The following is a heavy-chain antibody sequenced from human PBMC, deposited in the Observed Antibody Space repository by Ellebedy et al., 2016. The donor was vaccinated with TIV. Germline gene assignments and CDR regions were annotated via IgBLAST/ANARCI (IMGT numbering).Heavy chain of an antibody. Sequence: GESLKISCKGSGYSFTSYWIGWVRQMPGKGLEWMGIIYPGDSDTRYTPSFRGQVTISADKSISTAYLQWSSLKASDTAMYYCARRLYSSGLGYWGQGTLVTVSS. V-gene: IGHV5-51*01. CDR2: IYPGDSDT. CDR3: ARRLYSSGLGY. D-gene: IGHD6-19*01. J-gene: IGHJ4*02. CDR1: GYSFTSYW.